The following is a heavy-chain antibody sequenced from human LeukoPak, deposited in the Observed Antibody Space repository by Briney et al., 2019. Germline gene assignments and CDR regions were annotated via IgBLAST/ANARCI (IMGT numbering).Heavy chain of an antibody. Sequence: SETLSLTCTVSGGSISSYYWSWIRQPAGKGLEWIGRIYTSGSTNYNPSLKSRVTMSVDTSKNQFSLKLSSVTAADTAVYYCAGDSIVVVPAAISHWFDPWGQGTLVTVSS. D-gene: IGHD2-2*02. V-gene: IGHV4-4*07. J-gene: IGHJ5*02. CDR1: GGSISSYY. CDR3: AGDSIVVVPAAISHWFDP. CDR2: IYTSGST.